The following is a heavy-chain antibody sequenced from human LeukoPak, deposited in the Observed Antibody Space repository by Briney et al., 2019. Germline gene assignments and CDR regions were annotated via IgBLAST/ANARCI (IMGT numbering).Heavy chain of an antibody. D-gene: IGHD5-18*01. V-gene: IGHV3-15*01. J-gene: IGHJ4*02. CDR2: IKSKTGGGTT. CDR1: GFTFSNAW. Sequence: GGSLRLSCAASGFTFSNAWMSWVRQAPGKGLEWVGRIKSKTGGGTTDYAAPVKGRFTISRDDSKNTLYLQMNSLKTEDIAVYYCTTVVRWAAMVKGDFDYWGQGTLVTVSS. CDR3: TTVVRWAAMVKGDFDY.